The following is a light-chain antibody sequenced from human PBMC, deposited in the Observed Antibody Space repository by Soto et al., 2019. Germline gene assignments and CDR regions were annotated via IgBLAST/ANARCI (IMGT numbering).Light chain of an antibody. CDR2: GAS. V-gene: IGKV3-15*01. CDR1: QSVSTN. Sequence: EIVMTQSPATLSVSPGERVTLSCRASQSVSTNLAWYQQKPGQAPRLLIYGASTRATGIPARLSGSGAGTEFTLTISSLQSEDSAVYYCQQDIYWYPFGQGTKGEIK. CDR3: QQDIYWYP. J-gene: IGKJ2*01.